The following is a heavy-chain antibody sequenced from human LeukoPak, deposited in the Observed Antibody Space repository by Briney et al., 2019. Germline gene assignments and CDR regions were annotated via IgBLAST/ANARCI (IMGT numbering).Heavy chain of an antibody. J-gene: IGHJ6*03. D-gene: IGHD1/OR15-1a*01. CDR3: ARDGYGNNYMHV. Sequence: PGGSLRPSCAASGFTVSSNFMSWVRQAPGKGLEWVSVIYSGGTTYYADSVKGRFTISRDNSKNTLSLQMNSLRAEDTAVYYCARDGYGNNYMHVWGKGTTVTVSS. CDR2: IYSGGTT. V-gene: IGHV3-53*01. CDR1: GFTVSSNF.